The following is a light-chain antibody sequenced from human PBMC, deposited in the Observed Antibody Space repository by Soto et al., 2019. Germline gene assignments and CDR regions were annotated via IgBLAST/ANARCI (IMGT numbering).Light chain of an antibody. CDR1: SSDVGAYNY. Sequence: QSALTQPASVSGSPGQSITISCTGTSSDVGAYNYVSWYQQHPGKVPKLMIYDVSDRPSGVSNRFSGSKSGNTASLTISGLQAEDEADYFCSLFTRSISYVFGTGTKLTVL. CDR3: SLFTRSISYV. V-gene: IGLV2-14*03. J-gene: IGLJ1*01. CDR2: DVS.